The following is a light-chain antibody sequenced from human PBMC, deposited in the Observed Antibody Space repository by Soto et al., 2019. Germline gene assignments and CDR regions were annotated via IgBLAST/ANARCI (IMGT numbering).Light chain of an antibody. J-gene: IGKJ2*01. CDR3: LQSGSSFYT. Sequence: EIVLTQSPGTLSLSPGERATLSCRASQSVSSAYLAWYQQIPGQAPRLLIYGASSRATGIPDRFSGSGSGTDSTLTISGLEPEDFAVYYCLQSGSSFYTFGQGTKLEIK. V-gene: IGKV3-20*01. CDR2: GAS. CDR1: QSVSSAY.